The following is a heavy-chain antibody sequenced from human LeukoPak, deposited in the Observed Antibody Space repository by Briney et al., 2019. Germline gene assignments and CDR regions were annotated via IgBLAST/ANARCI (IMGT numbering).Heavy chain of an antibody. Sequence: GGSLRLSCAASGFTVSSNYMSWVRQAPGKGLEWVSVIYSGGSTYYADSVKGRFTISRDNSKNTLYLQMNSLSAEDTAVYYCATLHDDYDILTGPTGGDYYFDYWGQGTLVTVSS. D-gene: IGHD3-9*01. CDR1: GFTVSSNY. V-gene: IGHV3-53*01. J-gene: IGHJ4*02. CDR2: IYSGGST. CDR3: ATLHDDYDILTGPTGGDYYFDY.